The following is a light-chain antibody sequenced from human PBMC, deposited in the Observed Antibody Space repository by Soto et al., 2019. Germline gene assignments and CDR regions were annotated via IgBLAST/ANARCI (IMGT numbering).Light chain of an antibody. CDR2: GAT. V-gene: IGKV3-15*01. CDR3: QQYNKWPHT. Sequence: EIVMTQSPATLSASQGERATLSCRASQSVSSNLAWYQQKPGQAPRLLIYGATTRATGIPTRFSGSGSGTEFTLTTSCLQSEGFAVYYCQQYNKWPHTFSGATKVEIK. CDR1: QSVSSN. J-gene: IGKJ4*01.